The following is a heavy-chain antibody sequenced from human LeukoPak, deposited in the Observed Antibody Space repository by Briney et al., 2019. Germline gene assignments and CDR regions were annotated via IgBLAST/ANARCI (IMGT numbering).Heavy chain of an antibody. V-gene: IGHV4-31*03. CDR1: GGSISSGGYY. J-gene: IGHJ5*02. D-gene: IGHD5-18*01. CDR2: IYYSGST. Sequence: SETLSLTCTVSGGSISSGGYYWSWIRQHPGTGLEWIGYIYYSGSTYYNPSLKSRVTISVDTSKNQFSLKLSSVTAADTAVYYCARQDTAMVGDLNWFDHWGQGTLVTVSS. CDR3: ARQDTAMVGDLNWFDH.